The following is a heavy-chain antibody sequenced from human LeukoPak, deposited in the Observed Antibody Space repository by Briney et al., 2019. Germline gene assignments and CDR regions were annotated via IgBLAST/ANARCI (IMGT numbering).Heavy chain of an antibody. CDR3: ARALSPGGYSSSWYENGMDV. Sequence: ASVKVSCKASGYTFTSYYMHWVRQAPGQGLEWMGIINPSGGSTSYAQKFQGRVTMTRDTSTSTVYMELSSLRSEDTAVYYCARALSPGGYSSSWYENGMDVWGKGTTVTVSS. J-gene: IGHJ6*04. CDR2: INPSGGST. CDR1: GYTFTSYY. V-gene: IGHV1-46*01. D-gene: IGHD6-13*01.